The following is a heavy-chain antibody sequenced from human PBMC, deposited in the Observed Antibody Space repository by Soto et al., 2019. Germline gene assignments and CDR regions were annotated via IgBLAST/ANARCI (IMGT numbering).Heavy chain of an antibody. V-gene: IGHV2-5*02. J-gene: IGHJ5*02. CDR1: GSSLSTSGVG. CDR2: IYWDDDK. D-gene: IGHD6-13*01. Sequence: SGPTLVNPTQTLTLTCTFSGSSLSTSGVGVGWIRQPPGKALEWLALIYWDDDKRYSPSLKSRLTITKDTSKNQVVLTMTNMDPVDTATYYCAHRPGLYSSSWYGRDWFDPWGQGTLVTVSS. CDR3: AHRPGLYSSSWYGRDWFDP.